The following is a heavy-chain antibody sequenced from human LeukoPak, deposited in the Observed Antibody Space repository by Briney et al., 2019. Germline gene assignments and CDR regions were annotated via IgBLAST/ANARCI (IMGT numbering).Heavy chain of an antibody. V-gene: IGHV3-30*04. CDR2: ISYDGSNK. CDR1: GFTVSSYA. CDR3: AKESLPSSGWYGGAFDI. J-gene: IGHJ3*02. D-gene: IGHD6-19*01. Sequence: PGGSLRLSCAASGFTVSSYAMHWVRQAPGKGLEWEAVISYDGSNKYYADSVKGRFTISRDNSENTLYLQMNSLRAEDTAVYYCAKESLPSSGWYGGAFDIWGQGTMVTVSS.